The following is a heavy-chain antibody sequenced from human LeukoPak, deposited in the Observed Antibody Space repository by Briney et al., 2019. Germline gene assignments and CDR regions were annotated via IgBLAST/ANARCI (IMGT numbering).Heavy chain of an antibody. V-gene: IGHV4-59*08. CDR3: ARQSGSGSYGIDP. J-gene: IGHJ5*02. CDR2: IYYSGST. Sequence: SETLSLTCAVYGGSFSGYYWSWIRQPPGKGLEWIGYIYYSGSTNYNPSLKSRVTISVDTSKNQFSLKLSSVTAADTAVYYCARQSGSGSYGIDPWGQGTLVTVSS. D-gene: IGHD3-10*01. CDR1: GGSFSGYY.